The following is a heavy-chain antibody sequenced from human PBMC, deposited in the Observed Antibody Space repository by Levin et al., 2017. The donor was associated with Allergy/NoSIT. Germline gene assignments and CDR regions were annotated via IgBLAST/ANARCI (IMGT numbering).Heavy chain of an antibody. J-gene: IGHJ3*01. Sequence: ESLKISCAVSGFTISEYAMAWVRQAPGKGLEWVSVITGGGFNTYYGDSVKGRFTVSRDDSKDTLYLELNSLRAEDTAFYYCAKKQGGTSGFSFDVWGQGTMVTVSS. V-gene: IGHV3-23*01. CDR1: GFTISEYA. CDR3: AKKQGGTSGFSFDV. D-gene: IGHD1-1*01. CDR2: ITGGGFNT.